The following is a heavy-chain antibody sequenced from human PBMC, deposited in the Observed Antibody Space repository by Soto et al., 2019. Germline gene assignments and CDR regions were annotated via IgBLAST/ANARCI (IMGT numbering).Heavy chain of an antibody. V-gene: IGHV1-8*01. CDR1: GYTFTSYD. J-gene: IGHJ6*02. CDR3: ARVGTGTPVYYYYYGMDV. CDR2: MNPNSGNT. Sequence: QVQLVQSGAEVKKPGASVKVSCKASGYTFTSYDINWVRQATGQGLEWMGWMNPNSGNTGYAQKFHGRVTMTRNTSISTAYMELSSLRSEDTAVYYCARVGTGTPVYYYYYGMDVWGQGTTVTVSS. D-gene: IGHD1-1*01.